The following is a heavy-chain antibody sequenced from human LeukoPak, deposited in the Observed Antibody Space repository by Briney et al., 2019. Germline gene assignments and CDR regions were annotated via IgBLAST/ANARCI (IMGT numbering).Heavy chain of an antibody. CDR1: GYTFSDYY. V-gene: IGHV1-2*06. J-gene: IGHJ5*02. CDR3: ARRGHWFDP. Sequence: ASVKVSCKASGYTFSDYYMYWLRQAPGEGLEWMGRINPNSGGTNYAQKFQGRVTMTRDTSISTAYMELSRLRSNDTAVYYCARRGHWFDPWGQGTLVTVSS. CDR2: INPNSGGT. D-gene: IGHD3-16*01.